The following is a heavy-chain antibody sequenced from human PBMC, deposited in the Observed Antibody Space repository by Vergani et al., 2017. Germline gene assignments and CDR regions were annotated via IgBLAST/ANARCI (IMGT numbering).Heavy chain of an antibody. J-gene: IGHJ4*02. CDR2: INPSGGST. V-gene: IGHV1-46*01. CDR1: GYTFTSYY. D-gene: IGHD3-22*01. CDR3: AGAQPYYYDSSGYSQPHNDY. Sequence: VQLVPSGAAVKKPGASVKVSCKASGYTFTSYYLHWVRPAPGQGLEGMGIINPSGGSTSYAQKFQGRVTMTRDTSTSTVYMELSSLRYEDTAVYYCAGAQPYYYDSSGYSQPHNDYWGQGTLVTVSS.